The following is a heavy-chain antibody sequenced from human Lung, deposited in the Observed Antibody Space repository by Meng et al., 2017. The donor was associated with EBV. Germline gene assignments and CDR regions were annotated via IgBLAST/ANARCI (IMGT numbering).Heavy chain of an antibody. Sequence: EMQLVESGGGLVQPGGSLRVSCASSGFTFSNYAMGWVRQAPGKGLEWVSSVSDSGISTYYADSVKGRFTISRDNSKSTLYLQMNSLRAEDSAVFYCAKKKFSGVLAPVDCWGQGTLVTVSS. J-gene: IGHJ4*02. CDR1: GFTFSNYA. D-gene: IGHD2-2*01. CDR3: AKKKFSGVLAPVDC. CDR2: VSDSGIST. V-gene: IGHV3-23*04.